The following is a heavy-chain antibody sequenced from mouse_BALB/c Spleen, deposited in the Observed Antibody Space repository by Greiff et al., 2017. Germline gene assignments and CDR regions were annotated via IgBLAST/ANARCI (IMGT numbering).Heavy chain of an antibody. Sequence: VKLQQSGAELVKPGASVKLSCKASGYTFTSYYMYWVKQRPGQGLEWIGEINPSNGGTNFNEKFKSKATLTVDKSSSTAYMQLSSLTSEDSAVYYCTRSEGNYPLDYWGQGTTLTVSS. CDR2: INPSNGGT. V-gene: IGHV1S81*02. J-gene: IGHJ2*01. CDR1: GYTFTSYY. CDR3: TRSEGNYPLDY. D-gene: IGHD2-1*01.